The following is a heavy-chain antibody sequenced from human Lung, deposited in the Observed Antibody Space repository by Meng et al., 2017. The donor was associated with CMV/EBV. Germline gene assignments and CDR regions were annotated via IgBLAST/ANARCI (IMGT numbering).Heavy chain of an antibody. CDR3: ARPTAGYYYYYGMDV. CDR2: ISYDGSNK. J-gene: IGHJ6*02. D-gene: IGHD6-13*01. V-gene: IGHV3-30-3*01. CDR1: GFTFSSYA. Sequence: SGFTFSSYAMHWVRQAPGKGLEWVAVISYDGSNKYYADSVKGRFTISRDNSKNTLYLQMNSLRAEDTAVYYCARPTAGYYYYYGMDVWGQGTTVXVSS.